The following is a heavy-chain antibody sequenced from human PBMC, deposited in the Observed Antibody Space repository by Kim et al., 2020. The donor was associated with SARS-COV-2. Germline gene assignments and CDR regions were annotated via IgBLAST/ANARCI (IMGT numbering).Heavy chain of an antibody. V-gene: IGHV4-59*13. D-gene: IGHD3-3*01. CDR1: GGSISSYY. CDR3: ARGQRITIFGVVREMDV. Sequence: LETLSLTCTVSGGSISSYYWSWIRQPPGKGLEWIGYIYYSGSTNYNPSLKSRVTISVDTSKNQFSLKLSSVTAADTAVYYCARGQRITIFGVVREMDVWGQGTTVTVSS. J-gene: IGHJ6*02. CDR2: IYYSGST.